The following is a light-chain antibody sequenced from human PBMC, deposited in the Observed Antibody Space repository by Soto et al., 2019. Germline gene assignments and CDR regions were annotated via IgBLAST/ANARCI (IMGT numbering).Light chain of an antibody. CDR3: QQLNSYPRT. Sequence: IQLTQSPSSLSASAGDRVTITCRASQGISSYLAWYQQKPGKAPKLLIYAASTLQSGVPSRFSGSGSGTEFTLTISSLQPEDFATYYCQQLNSYPRTFGGGTKVDIK. CDR2: AAS. J-gene: IGKJ4*01. CDR1: QGISSY. V-gene: IGKV1-9*01.